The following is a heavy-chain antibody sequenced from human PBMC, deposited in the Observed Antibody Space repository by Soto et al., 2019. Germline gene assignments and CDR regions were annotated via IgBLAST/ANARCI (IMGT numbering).Heavy chain of an antibody. Sequence: PSETLSLTCTVSGGSISSYYWSWIRQPPGKGLEWIGYIYYSGSTNYNPSLKSRVTISVDTSKNQFSLKLSSVTAADTAVYYCARQFETYGGNDYWGQGTLVTVSS. D-gene: IGHD4-17*01. CDR2: IYYSGST. CDR3: ARQFETYGGNDY. CDR1: GGSISSYY. J-gene: IGHJ4*02. V-gene: IGHV4-59*08.